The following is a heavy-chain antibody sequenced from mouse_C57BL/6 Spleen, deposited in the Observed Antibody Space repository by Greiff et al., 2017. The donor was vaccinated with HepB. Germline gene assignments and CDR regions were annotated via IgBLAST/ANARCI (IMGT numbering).Heavy chain of an antibody. D-gene: IGHD1-1*01. Sequence: VQLQQSGAELVRPGASVKLSCTASGFNIKDDYMHWVKQRPEQGLEWIGWIDPENGDTEYASKFQGKATITADTSSNTAYLQLSSLTSEDTAVYYCTTLLYYYGSSFYYAMDYWGQGTSVTVSS. J-gene: IGHJ4*01. CDR2: IDPENGDT. CDR1: GFNIKDDY. V-gene: IGHV14-4*01. CDR3: TTLLYYYGSSFYYAMDY.